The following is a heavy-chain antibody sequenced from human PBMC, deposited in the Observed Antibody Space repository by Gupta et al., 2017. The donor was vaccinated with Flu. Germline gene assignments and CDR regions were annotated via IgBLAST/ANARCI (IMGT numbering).Heavy chain of an antibody. CDR3: ARGTDSSGWPYYDF. CDR1: GDTCTNFG. V-gene: IGHV1-69*06. J-gene: IGHJ4*02. Sequence: QAQLLPSGAEVKQAGSSARVSCSTSGDTCTNFGIRCVLHAPAQGLEWLGGISPIYEAGNYAQKFKGRATIIADKTSTKVYLELKSLTSEDTAVYFCARGTDSSGWPYYDFWGQGTQVTVSS. D-gene: IGHD6-19*01. CDR2: ISPIYEAG.